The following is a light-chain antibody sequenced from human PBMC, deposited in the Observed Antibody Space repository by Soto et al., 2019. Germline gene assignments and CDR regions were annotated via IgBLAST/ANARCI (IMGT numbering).Light chain of an antibody. CDR2: EDT. V-gene: IGLV2-23*01. J-gene: IGLJ2*01. Sequence: QSALTQPASVSGSPGQSITISCTGTSSDVGSYNLVSWYQQYPGKAPKVMIYEDTKRPSGVSNRFSGSKSGNTASLTISGLQAEDEADYYCCSYAGSSILFGGGTKLTVL. CDR3: CSYAGSSIL. CDR1: SSDVGSYNL.